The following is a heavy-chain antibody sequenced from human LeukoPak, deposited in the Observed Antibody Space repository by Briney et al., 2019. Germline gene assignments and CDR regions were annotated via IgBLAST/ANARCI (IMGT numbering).Heavy chain of an antibody. CDR2: IYCSGST. J-gene: IGHJ4*02. V-gene: IGHV4-59*01. CDR3: ARGGYSGSHFDY. D-gene: IGHD1-26*01. Sequence: PSETLSLTCTVSGGSISSYYWSWIRQPPGKGLEWIGYIYCSGSTNYNPSLKSRVTISVDTSKNQFSLKLSSVTAADTAVYYCARGGYSGSHFDYWGQGTLVTVSS. CDR1: GGSISSYY.